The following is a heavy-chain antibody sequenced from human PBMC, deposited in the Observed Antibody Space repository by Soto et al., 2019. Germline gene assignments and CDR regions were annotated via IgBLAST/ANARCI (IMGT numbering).Heavy chain of an antibody. D-gene: IGHD3-22*01. Sequence: ASVKVSCKASGYTFTGYYMHWVRQAPGQGLEWMGWINPNSGGTNYAQKFQGRVTMTRDTSISTAYMELSRLRSDDTAVYYCARASAYYYDSSGDYFQHWGQGTLVIVSS. CDR1: GYTFTGYY. CDR2: INPNSGGT. V-gene: IGHV1-2*02. J-gene: IGHJ1*01. CDR3: ARASAYYYDSSGDYFQH.